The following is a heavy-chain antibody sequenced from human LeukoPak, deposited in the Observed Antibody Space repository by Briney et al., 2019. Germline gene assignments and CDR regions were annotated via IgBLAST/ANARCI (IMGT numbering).Heavy chain of an antibody. D-gene: IGHD3-22*01. CDR3: ARGSYYYDCSGYYMPY. CDR1: GYTFTSYD. CDR2: MNPNSGNT. V-gene: IGHV1-8*01. J-gene: IGHJ4*02. Sequence: ASVKVSCKASGYTFTSYDINRVRQATGQGLEWMGWMNPNSGNTGYAQKFQGRVTMTRNTSISPAYMERWSCGLWATGLVYCARGSYYYDCSGYYMPYWGQGTLVTVSS.